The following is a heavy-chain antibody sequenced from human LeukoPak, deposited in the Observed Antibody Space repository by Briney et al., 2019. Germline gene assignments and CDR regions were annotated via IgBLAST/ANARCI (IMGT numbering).Heavy chain of an antibody. Sequence: ASVKVSCKASGYTFTSYAMNWVRQAPGQGLEWMGWINTNTGNPTYAQGFTGRFVFSLGTSVSTAYLQISSLKAEDTAVYYCARSWNYYYDSSGYYVNDYWGQGTLVTVSS. V-gene: IGHV7-4-1*02. D-gene: IGHD3-22*01. J-gene: IGHJ4*02. CDR3: ARSWNYYYDSSGYYVNDY. CDR1: GYTFTSYA. CDR2: INTNTGNP.